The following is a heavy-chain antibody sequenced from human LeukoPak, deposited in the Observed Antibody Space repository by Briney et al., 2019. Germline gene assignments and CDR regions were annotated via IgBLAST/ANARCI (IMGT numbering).Heavy chain of an antibody. D-gene: IGHD2-2*02. CDR2: ISAYNGNT. J-gene: IGHJ6*03. Sequence: ASVKVSCKASGYTFTSYGISWVRQAPGQGLEWMGWISAYNGNTNYAQKLQGRVTMTTDTSTSTAYMELRSLRSDDTAVYYCARSGYCSSTSCYRNYYYYYMDVWGKGTTVTISS. CDR3: ARSGYCSSTSCYRNYYYYYMDV. V-gene: IGHV1-18*01. CDR1: GYTFTSYG.